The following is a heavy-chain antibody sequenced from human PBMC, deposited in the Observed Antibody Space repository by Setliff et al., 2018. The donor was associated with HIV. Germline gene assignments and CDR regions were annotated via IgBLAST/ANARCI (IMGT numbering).Heavy chain of an antibody. V-gene: IGHV3-30*02. CDR1: GFNFKTYG. J-gene: IGHJ3*02. CDR2: IHYDGRDQ. Sequence: GGSLRLSCAASGFNFKTYGMTWVRQAPGKGLDWVTFIHYDGRDQYYADSVKGRFTISRDNPKNSLYLQMTSLRAEDTAVYYCARDDSNGNTDAFDIWGQGTTVTVSS. CDR3: ARDDSNGNTDAFDI. D-gene: IGHD5-18*01.